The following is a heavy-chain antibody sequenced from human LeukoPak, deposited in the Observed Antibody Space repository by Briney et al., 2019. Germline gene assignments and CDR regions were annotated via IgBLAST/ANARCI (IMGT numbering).Heavy chain of an antibody. J-gene: IGHJ3*02. CDR1: GYSFTSYW. Sequence: PGESLKISCKGSGYSFTSYWIGWVRQMPGKGLEWMGIIYPGDSDTRYSPSFQGQVTISADKSISTAYLQWSSLKASDTAMYYCARHKSGDYYDSSGYDAFDIWGQGTMVTVSS. CDR2: IYPGDSDT. CDR3: ARHKSGDYYDSSGYDAFDI. D-gene: IGHD3-22*01. V-gene: IGHV5-51*01.